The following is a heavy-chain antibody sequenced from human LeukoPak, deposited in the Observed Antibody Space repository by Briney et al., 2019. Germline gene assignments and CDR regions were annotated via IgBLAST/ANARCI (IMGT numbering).Heavy chain of an antibody. CDR2: ISNSGGTI. J-gene: IGHJ4*02. CDR3: AKGKGTGSYYYFDY. Sequence: GGSLRLSCAASRFTFSSYSMKWVRQAPGEGLEWVSAISNSGGTIHYADSVKGRFTISRDNSKNTLYLQMNSLTAEDTAVYHCAKGKGTGSYYYFDYWGQGTLVIVSS. V-gene: IGHV3-23*01. CDR1: RFTFSSYS. D-gene: IGHD1-26*01.